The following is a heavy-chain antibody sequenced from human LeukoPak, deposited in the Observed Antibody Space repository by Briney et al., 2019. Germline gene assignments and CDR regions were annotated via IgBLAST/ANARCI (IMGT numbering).Heavy chain of an antibody. D-gene: IGHD1-1*01. CDR3: ARAGDDWNDGGYFDY. J-gene: IGHJ4*02. CDR2: INPNSGGT. Sequence: ASVKVSFKASGYTFTGYYMHWVRQAPGQGLDWMGRINPNSGGTKYAQKFQGRVTMHRHTPMRTVYMQLRRLRSDDKAVYYCARAGDDWNDGGYFDYWGQGTLVSVSS. CDR1: GYTFTGYY. V-gene: IGHV1-2*06.